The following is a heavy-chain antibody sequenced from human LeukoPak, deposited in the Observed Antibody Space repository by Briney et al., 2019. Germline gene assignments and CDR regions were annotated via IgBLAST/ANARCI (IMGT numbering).Heavy chain of an antibody. CDR3: ARAGAAAGSFEFDY. J-gene: IGHJ4*02. V-gene: IGHV3-21*01. Sequence: PGGSLRLSCAASGFTFSSYSMTWVRQAPGKGLEWVSSISISSSYIYDADSVKGRFTIFRDNAKNSLYLQMNSLRAEDTAVYYCARAGAAAGSFEFDYWGQGTLVTVSS. CDR2: ISISSSYI. D-gene: IGHD6-13*01. CDR1: GFTFSSYS.